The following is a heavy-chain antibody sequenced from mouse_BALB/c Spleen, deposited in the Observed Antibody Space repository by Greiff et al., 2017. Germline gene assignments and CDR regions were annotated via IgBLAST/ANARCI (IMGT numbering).Heavy chain of an antibody. Sequence: EVQGVESGGGLVKPGGSLKLSCAASGFTFSSYTMSWVRQTPEKRLEWVATISSGGGYTYYPDSVKGRFTISRDNAKNTLYLQMSSLKSEDTAMYYCTRDRTDYYAMDYWGQGTSVTVSS. CDR2: ISSGGGYT. CDR3: TRDRTDYYAMDY. CDR1: GFTFSSYT. J-gene: IGHJ4*01. V-gene: IGHV5-6-4*01.